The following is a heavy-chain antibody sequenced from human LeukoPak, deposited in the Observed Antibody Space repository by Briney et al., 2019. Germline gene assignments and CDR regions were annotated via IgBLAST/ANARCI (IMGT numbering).Heavy chain of an antibody. V-gene: IGHV3-11*04. J-gene: IGHJ4*02. CDR1: GFTFSDYY. Sequence: GGSLRLSCAASGFTFSDYYMSWIRQAPGKGLEWVSYISSRGSTIYYADSVKGRFTISRDNAKNSLYLQMNSLRAEDTAVYYCARRYCSSTSCHLDYWGQGTLVTVSS. CDR3: ARRYCSSTSCHLDY. CDR2: ISSRGSTI. D-gene: IGHD2-2*01.